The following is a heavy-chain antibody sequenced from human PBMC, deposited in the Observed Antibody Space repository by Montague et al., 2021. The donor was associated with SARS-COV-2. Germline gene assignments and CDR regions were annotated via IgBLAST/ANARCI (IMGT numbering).Heavy chain of an antibody. CDR1: GGSISSGGYS. D-gene: IGHD3-22*01. V-gene: IGHV4-30-2*01. J-gene: IGHJ4*02. Sequence: TLSLTCAVSGGSISSGGYSWSWIRQPPGKGLVWIGYIYHSGSTYYNPSLKSRVTISVDRSKNQFSLKLSSVTAADTAVYYCARAPRYYYDSSGYFDYWGQGTLVTVSS. CDR2: IYHSGST. CDR3: ARAPRYYYDSSGYFDY.